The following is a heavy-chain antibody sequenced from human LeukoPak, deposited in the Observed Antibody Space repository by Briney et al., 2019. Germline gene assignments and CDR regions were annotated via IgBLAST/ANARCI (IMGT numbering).Heavy chain of an antibody. CDR2: ISWNSGSI. Sequence: GGSQRLSCAASGLTIDDYAMHWVRQAPGKGLEWVSGISWNSGSIGYADSVKGRFTISRDNAKNSLYLQMNSLRAEDTAVYYCARANWNYEPSDYWGQGTLVTVSS. D-gene: IGHD1-7*01. J-gene: IGHJ4*02. CDR1: GLTIDDYA. CDR3: ARANWNYEPSDY. V-gene: IGHV3-9*01.